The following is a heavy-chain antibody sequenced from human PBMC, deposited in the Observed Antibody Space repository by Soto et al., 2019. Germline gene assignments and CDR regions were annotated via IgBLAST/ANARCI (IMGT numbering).Heavy chain of an antibody. CDR3: ARLLATSPLIDS. D-gene: IGHD3-3*01. J-gene: IGHJ5*01. V-gene: IGHV5-51*01. Sequence: GGSPKIPCRGSGYSCISFWIGWVRQMSGTGRAWMEISYPGNSDASYRASFQGQVSSAADKSLSTVYMKWSSVKASDTSMYHCARLLATSPLIDSWGQGTLVTVSS. CDR2: SYPGNSDA. CDR1: GYSCISFW.